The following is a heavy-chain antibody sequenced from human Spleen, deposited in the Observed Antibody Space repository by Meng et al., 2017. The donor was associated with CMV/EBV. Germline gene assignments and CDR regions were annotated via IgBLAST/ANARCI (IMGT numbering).Heavy chain of an antibody. V-gene: IGHV1-58*01. J-gene: IGHJ6*02. CDR2: IVVGSGNT. Sequence: SVKVSCKASGFTFTSSAVQWVRQARGQRLEWIGWIVVGSGNTNYAQKFQERVTITRDMSTSTAYMELSSLRSEDTAVYYCAREGVDTAMGSYGMDVWGQGTTVTVSS. CDR3: AREGVDTAMGSYGMDV. D-gene: IGHD5-18*01. CDR1: GFTFTSSA.